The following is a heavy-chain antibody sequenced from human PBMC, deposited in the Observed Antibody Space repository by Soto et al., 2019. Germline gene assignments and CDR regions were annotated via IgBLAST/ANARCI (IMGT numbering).Heavy chain of an antibody. V-gene: IGHV4-59*08. CDR2: IYYSGST. J-gene: IGHJ4*02. CDR1: GGSFSGYY. Sequence: SETLSLTCTVSGGSFSGYYWSWIRQPPGKGLEWIGYIYYSGSTNYNPSLKSRVTISIDTSKNQFALKLSSVTAADTAVYFCARQGYSNSWGSTYYFDYWGQGALVTVSS. CDR3: ARQGYSNSWGSTYYFDY. D-gene: IGHD6-13*01.